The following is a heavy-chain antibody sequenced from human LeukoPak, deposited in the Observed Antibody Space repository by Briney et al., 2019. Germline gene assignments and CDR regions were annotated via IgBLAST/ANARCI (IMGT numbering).Heavy chain of an antibody. CDR1: GFTFSNYW. Sequence: GGSLRLSCAASGFTFSNYWMSRVRQAPGKGLECVANIKGESEKRYVDSVKGRFTISRDNAKNSLYLQMNSLRVEDTAMYYCARDYLDSSGAHYDYWGQGTLVTVSS. CDR3: ARDYLDSSGAHYDY. J-gene: IGHJ4*02. V-gene: IGHV3-7*01. CDR2: IKGESEK. D-gene: IGHD3-22*01.